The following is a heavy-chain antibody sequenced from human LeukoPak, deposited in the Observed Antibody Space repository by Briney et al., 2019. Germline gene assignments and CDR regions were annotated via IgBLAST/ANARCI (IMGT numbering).Heavy chain of an antibody. V-gene: IGHV3-30*03. D-gene: IGHD6-25*01. CDR3: ARDRASGYFDY. CDR1: GFTFSNAW. CDR2: ISYDGSNK. Sequence: GGSLRLSCAASGFTFSNAWMNWVRQAPGKGLEWVAVISYDGSNKYYADSVKGRFTISRDNSKNTLYLQMNSLRAEDTAVYYCARDRASGYFDYWGQGTLVTVSS. J-gene: IGHJ4*02.